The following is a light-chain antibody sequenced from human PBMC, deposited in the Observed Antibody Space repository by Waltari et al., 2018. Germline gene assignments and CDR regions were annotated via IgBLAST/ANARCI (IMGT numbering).Light chain of an antibody. Sequence: QSILTQPPSVSGTPGQRVTISCSGSNSNIGGNSVNWYQQLPGTAPTLLIYNDKQGPAGVPDRFSAAKAGTSATLAITGLQSEDEADYYCAVWDDSLGGVFGGGTKLTVL. J-gene: IGLJ3*02. CDR2: NDK. CDR1: NSNIGGNS. CDR3: AVWDDSLGGV. V-gene: IGLV1-44*01.